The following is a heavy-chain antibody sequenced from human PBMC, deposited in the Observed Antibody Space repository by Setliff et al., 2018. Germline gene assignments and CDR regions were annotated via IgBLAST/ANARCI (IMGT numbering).Heavy chain of an antibody. Sequence: SVKVSCKAAGGFSTHAISWVRQVPGQGLEWMGGIIPILGTTDYAQNFQGRVTITTDESTSSAYLEMSNLRSEDTAVYYCASALIRRVAVAGKSQFDYWGQGTLVTVS. V-gene: IGHV1-69*05. J-gene: IGHJ4*01. CDR2: IIPILGTT. CDR1: GGFSTHA. CDR3: ASALIRRVAVAGKSQFDY. D-gene: IGHD6-19*01.